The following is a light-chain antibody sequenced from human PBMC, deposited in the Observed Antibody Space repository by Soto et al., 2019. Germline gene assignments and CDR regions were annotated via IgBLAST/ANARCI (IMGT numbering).Light chain of an antibody. CDR3: SSYAGTAYV. CDR2: EVT. V-gene: IGLV2-8*01. CDR1: SSGVGGYNY. J-gene: IGLJ1*01. Sequence: QSALTQPPSASGSPGQSVTISCTGTSSGVGGYNYVSWYQQHPGKVPKLMIYEVTKRPSGVPDRFSGSKSGNTASLTVSGLQTEDEADYYCSSYAGTAYVFGTGTKVNVL.